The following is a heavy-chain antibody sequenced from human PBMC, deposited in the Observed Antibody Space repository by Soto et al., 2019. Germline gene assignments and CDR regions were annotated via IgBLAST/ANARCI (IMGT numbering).Heavy chain of an antibody. CDR1: GLTFSSYA. CDR3: AKARFTGLGDS. J-gene: IGHJ4*02. D-gene: IGHD2-8*02. V-gene: IGHV3-23*01. CDR2: ITSSGGST. Sequence: EVQLLESGGGLVKPGGSLRLSCAASGLTFSSYAMTWVRQAPGKGLEWVSVITSSGGSTYYADSVKGRFTISRDNSKNTLYLQMNSLRVEDTAIYYCAKARFTGLGDSWGQGTLVSVSS.